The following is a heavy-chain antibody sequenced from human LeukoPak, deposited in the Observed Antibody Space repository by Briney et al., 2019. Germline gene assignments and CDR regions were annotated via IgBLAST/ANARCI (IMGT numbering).Heavy chain of an antibody. CDR2: IYYSGST. CDR3: AREVSESTFDC. V-gene: IGHV4-59*12. J-gene: IGHJ4*02. CDR1: GGSISSYH. Sequence: SETLSLTCTVSGGSISSYHWSWIRQPPGKGLEWIGYIYYSGSTDYNPSLKSRVTISVDTSRNQFSLKLTSLTAADTAVYYCAREVSESTFDCWGQGTLVTVSS.